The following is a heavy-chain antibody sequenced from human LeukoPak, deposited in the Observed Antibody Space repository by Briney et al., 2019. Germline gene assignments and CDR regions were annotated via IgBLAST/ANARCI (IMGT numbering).Heavy chain of an antibody. J-gene: IGHJ6*03. CDR1: GFTFDDYG. Sequence: GGSLRLSCAASGFTFDDYGMSWVRQAPGKGLEWVSGINWNGGSTGYADSVKGRFTISRDNAKNSLYLQMNSLRAEDTAVYFCARATWDPNYYYYMDVWGKGTTVTISS. V-gene: IGHV3-20*04. CDR2: INWNGGST. D-gene: IGHD1-26*01. CDR3: ARATWDPNYYYYMDV.